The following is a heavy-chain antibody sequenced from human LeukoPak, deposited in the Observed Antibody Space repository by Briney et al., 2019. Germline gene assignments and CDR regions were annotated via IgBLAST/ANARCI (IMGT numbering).Heavy chain of an antibody. J-gene: IGHJ4*02. D-gene: IGHD3/OR15-3a*01. CDR3: ARLGTGPFDY. V-gene: IGHV3-48*03. CDR1: GFTFSSYE. CDR2: ISISSSGSTK. Sequence: GGSLRLSCAASGFTFSSYEMNWVRQAPGKGLEWVSYISISSSGSTKYYADSVKGRFTISRDNAKNSLYLQMNSLRAEDTAVYYRARLGTGPFDYWGQGTLVTVSS.